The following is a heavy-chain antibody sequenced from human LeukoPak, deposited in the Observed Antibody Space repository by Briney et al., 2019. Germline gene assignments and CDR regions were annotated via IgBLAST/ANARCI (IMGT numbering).Heavy chain of an antibody. D-gene: IGHD3-9*01. CDR2: INHSGST. Sequence: SETLSLTCAVYGGSFSGYYWSWIRQPPGKGLEWIGEINHSGSTNYNPSLKSRVTISVDTSKNQFSLKLSSVTAADTAVYYCARAPYYDILTGYFRGKYYYGMDVWGQGTTVAVSS. CDR1: GGSFSGYY. V-gene: IGHV4-34*01. CDR3: ARAPYYDILTGYFRGKYYYGMDV. J-gene: IGHJ6*02.